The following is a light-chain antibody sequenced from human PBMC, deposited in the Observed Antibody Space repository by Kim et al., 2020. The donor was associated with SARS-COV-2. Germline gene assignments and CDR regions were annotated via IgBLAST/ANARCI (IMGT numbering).Light chain of an antibody. V-gene: IGLV2-14*03. J-gene: IGLJ1*01. CDR1: SGDVGGYNY. CDR2: DVS. Sequence: QSALTQPASVSGSPGQSITISCTGTSGDVGGYNYVSWYQQHPGKAPKLVIFDVSDRPSGVSNRFSGSKSGSTASLTISGLQPEDEADYYCCSYTSGRTLVFGSGTKVTVL. CDR3: CSYTSGRTLV.